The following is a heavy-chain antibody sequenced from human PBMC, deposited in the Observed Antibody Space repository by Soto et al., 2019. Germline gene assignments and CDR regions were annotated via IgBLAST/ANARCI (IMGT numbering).Heavy chain of an antibody. CDR3: ARTFDTITYYFDY. J-gene: IGHJ4*02. CDR1: EFSFSSYA. Sequence: QVHLVESGGGVGQPGGSLRPSCAASEFSFSSYAMHWIRQAPGKGLEWVAVISFDGNIIHYADSVKGRFIISRDNSKNTLYLQMHSLSGEDTAVYYCARTFDTITYYFDYWGQGTLVTVSS. D-gene: IGHD3-9*01. V-gene: IGHV3-30-3*01. CDR2: ISFDGNII.